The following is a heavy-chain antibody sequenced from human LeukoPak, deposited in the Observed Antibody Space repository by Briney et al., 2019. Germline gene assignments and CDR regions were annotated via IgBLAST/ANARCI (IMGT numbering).Heavy chain of an antibody. CDR1: GFTFNSYA. CDR2: ISGGGVNT. V-gene: IGHV3-23*01. Sequence: QTGGSLRLSCAASGFTFNSYAMTWVRQAPGKGLEWVSAISGGGVNTYYADSVKGRFTISRDDSKNTLYLQMNSLRAEDTAVYYCASRSGYFAPFDYWGQGTLVTVSS. J-gene: IGHJ4*02. CDR3: ASRSGYFAPFDY. D-gene: IGHD3-22*01.